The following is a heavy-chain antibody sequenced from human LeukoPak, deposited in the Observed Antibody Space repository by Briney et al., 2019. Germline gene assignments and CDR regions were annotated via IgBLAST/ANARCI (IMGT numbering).Heavy chain of an antibody. D-gene: IGHD3-22*01. J-gene: IGHJ4*02. CDR3: AGDTRVYDSSGYYWDYFDY. CDR1: GGSFSGYY. V-gene: IGHV4-34*01. CDR2: INHSGST. Sequence: SETLSLTCAVYGGSFSGYYWSWIRQPPGKGLEWIGEINHSGSTNYNPSLKSRVTISIDTSKNQFSLKLSSVTAADTAVYYCAGDTRVYDSSGYYWDYFDYWGQGTLVTVSS.